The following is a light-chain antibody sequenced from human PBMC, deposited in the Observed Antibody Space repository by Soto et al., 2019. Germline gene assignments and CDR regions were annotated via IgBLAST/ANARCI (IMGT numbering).Light chain of an antibody. Sequence: QSVLTQPPSVSAAPRQRVTISCSGSSSNIGTNAVNWYQQLPGKAPKLLIYYDDLLPSGVSDRFSGSKSGTSASLAISGLQSEDEADYYCATGDDSLNGFVFGTGTKLTVL. CDR2: YDD. CDR3: ATGDDSLNGFV. CDR1: SSNIGTNA. V-gene: IGLV1-36*01. J-gene: IGLJ1*01.